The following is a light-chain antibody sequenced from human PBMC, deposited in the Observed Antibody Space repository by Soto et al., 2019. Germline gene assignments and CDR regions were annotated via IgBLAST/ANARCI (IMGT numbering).Light chain of an antibody. J-gene: IGLJ2*01. V-gene: IGLV2-14*01. CDR2: EVS. CDR1: SSDIGTYNF. Sequence: QSVLTQPASVSGSPGQSITISCTGTSSDIGTYNFVSWYQLHPGKGPKLIIYEVSNRPSGVSNRFTGSKSGNTASLTISGLQAEDEADYYCTSYTSRTTVVFGGGTKLTVL. CDR3: TSYTSRTTVV.